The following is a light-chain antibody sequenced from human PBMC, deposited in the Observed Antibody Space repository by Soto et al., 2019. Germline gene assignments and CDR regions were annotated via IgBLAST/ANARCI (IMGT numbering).Light chain of an antibody. CDR1: ETISSNY. J-gene: IGKJ1*01. CDR2: GAS. CDR3: QLYGSSPKP. V-gene: IGKV3-20*01. Sequence: ILLTQSPCTLSLSPVDRATLSCRASETISSNYLAWYQHKPGQAPKLLIHGASTRATGIPDRFSGSGSGTDFTLTISRLEPEDFAVYYCQLYGSSPKPFGQGTKVDIK.